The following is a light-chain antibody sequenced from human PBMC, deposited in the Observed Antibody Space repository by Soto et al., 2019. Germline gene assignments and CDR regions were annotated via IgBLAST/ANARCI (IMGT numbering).Light chain of an antibody. V-gene: IGKV1-39*01. CDR2: AAS. CDR1: QSIVSY. Sequence: DIQMTQSPSSLSASAGDRVTITCRASQSIVSYLNWYQQKPGKAPNLLIYAASSLQSGVPSRFSGSGSGTDFTLTIISLQPEDFATYYCQQSYDTVWTFGQGTKVDIK. CDR3: QQSYDTVWT. J-gene: IGKJ1*01.